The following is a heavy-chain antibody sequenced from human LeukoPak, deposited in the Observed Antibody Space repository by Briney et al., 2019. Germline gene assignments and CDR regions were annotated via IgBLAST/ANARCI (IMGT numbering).Heavy chain of an antibody. J-gene: IGHJ4*02. Sequence: PSQTLSLTCAVYGGSFSGYYWSWIRQPPGKGLEWIGEINHSGSTNYNPSLKSRVTISVDTSKNQFSLKLSSVTAADTAVYYCARLRYSYGSYYFDYWGQGTLVTVSS. V-gene: IGHV4-34*01. CDR3: ARLRYSYGSYYFDY. D-gene: IGHD5-18*01. CDR1: GGSFSGYY. CDR2: INHSGST.